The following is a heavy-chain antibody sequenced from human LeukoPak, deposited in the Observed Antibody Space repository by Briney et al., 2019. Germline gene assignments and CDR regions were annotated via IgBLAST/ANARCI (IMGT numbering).Heavy chain of an antibody. V-gene: IGHV3-21*01. CDR1: GFSFSSYS. Sequence: GGSLRLSCAVSGFSFSSYSMNWVRQAPGEGLEWVSSISSTSTYKYYADSVKGRFTISRDNAQNSLYLQMNSLRAEDTAVYCCAREMTHGDYWGQGTLVTVSS. J-gene: IGHJ4*02. CDR3: AREMTHGDY. D-gene: IGHD2-21*02. CDR2: ISSTSTYK.